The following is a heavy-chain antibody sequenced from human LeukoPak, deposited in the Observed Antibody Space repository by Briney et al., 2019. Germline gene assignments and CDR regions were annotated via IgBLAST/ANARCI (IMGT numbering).Heavy chain of an antibody. CDR2: INPNSGGT. J-gene: IGHJ3*02. Sequence: ASVKVSCKASGFTFTNSAVQWVRQTPGQGLEWMGWINPNSGGTNYAQKFQGWVTMTRDTSISTAYMELSRLRSDDTAVYYCARERQWLASAVHRDAFDIWGQGTMVTVSS. V-gene: IGHV1-2*04. D-gene: IGHD6-19*01. CDR3: ARERQWLASAVHRDAFDI. CDR1: GFTFTNSA.